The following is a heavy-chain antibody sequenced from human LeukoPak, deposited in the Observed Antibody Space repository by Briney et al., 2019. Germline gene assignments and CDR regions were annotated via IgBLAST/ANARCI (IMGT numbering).Heavy chain of an antibody. CDR1: GGSFSGYY. CDR2: INHSGST. Sequence: PSETLSLTCAVYGGSFSGYYWSCLRQPPGKGLEWIGEINHSGSTTYNPSLKSRVTISVDTSTTHFSLKLSSVTAADTAVYYCARVRYSNYFDYWGQGTLVTVSS. J-gene: IGHJ4*02. D-gene: IGHD4-11*01. CDR3: ARVRYSNYFDY. V-gene: IGHV4-34*01.